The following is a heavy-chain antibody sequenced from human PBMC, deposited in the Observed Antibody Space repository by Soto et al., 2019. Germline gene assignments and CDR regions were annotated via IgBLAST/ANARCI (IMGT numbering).Heavy chain of an antibody. Sequence: SVKVSCKASGGTFSSYTISWVRQAPGQGLEWMGRIIPILGIANYAQKFQGRVTITADKSTSTAYMELSSLRSEDTAVYYCAITTATTDDAFDIWGQGTMVTVSS. D-gene: IGHD4-17*01. J-gene: IGHJ3*02. CDR2: IIPILGIA. V-gene: IGHV1-69*02. CDR3: AITTATTDDAFDI. CDR1: GGTFSSYT.